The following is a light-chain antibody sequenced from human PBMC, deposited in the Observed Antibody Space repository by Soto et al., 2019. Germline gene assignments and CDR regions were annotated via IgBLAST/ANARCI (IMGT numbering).Light chain of an antibody. Sequence: QSALTQPPSVSGYPGQSVTISCTGTSSDVGKYDRVSWYQQPPGTAPKLIIYEVTNRPSGVPARFSGSKSGNTASLTISGLQAEDEADYYCSSYISTSRYVFGAGTKLTVL. CDR2: EVT. CDR3: SSYISTSRYV. J-gene: IGLJ1*01. V-gene: IGLV2-18*02. CDR1: SSDVGKYDR.